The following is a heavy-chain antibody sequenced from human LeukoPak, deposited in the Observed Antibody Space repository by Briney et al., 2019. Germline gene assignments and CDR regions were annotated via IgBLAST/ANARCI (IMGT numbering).Heavy chain of an antibody. D-gene: IGHD5-18*01. CDR1: GFTFSSYS. J-gene: IGHJ4*02. CDR3: AKNGGYSYGLYYFDY. Sequence: GGSLRLSCAASGFTFSSYSMNWVRQAPGKGLEWVSSIISSGGVTYYADSVKGRFTISRDNSKNTVYLQMDSLRAEDSAVYYCAKNGGYSYGLYYFDYWGQGTLVTVSS. V-gene: IGHV3-23*01. CDR2: IISSGGVT.